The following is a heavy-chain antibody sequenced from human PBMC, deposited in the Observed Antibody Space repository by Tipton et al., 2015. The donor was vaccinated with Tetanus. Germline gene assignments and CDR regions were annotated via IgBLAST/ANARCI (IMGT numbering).Heavy chain of an antibody. J-gene: IGHJ6*02. D-gene: IGHD5-12*01. CDR1: GDSVSSPIAA. Sequence: GLVKPSQTLSLTCAISGDSVSSPIAAWNWIRRSPSRGLEWLGRTLYRSKWIYDYAVSVRGRITIRPDTSRNQFSLQLNSVTPEDTAIYYCARDLGLRSYGADVWGQGTTVTVSS. CDR3: ARDLGLRSYGADV. V-gene: IGHV6-1*01. CDR2: TLYRSKWIY.